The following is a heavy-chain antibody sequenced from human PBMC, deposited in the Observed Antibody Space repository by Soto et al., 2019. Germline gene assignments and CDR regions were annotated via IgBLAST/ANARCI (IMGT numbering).Heavy chain of an antibody. D-gene: IGHD6-19*01. CDR3: AIGPPSIRWYQNIYYYFGFDA. V-gene: IGHV3-33*01. Sequence: QEQRVQTGGGVVPPGRSLILSCVASGFTFSTDAMHWDRQAPGKGLEWVAVVWSDGNKQYYADSVMRRFTISRDNSRNTRCLQENSLTAENTALHFCAIGPPSIRWYQNIYYYFGFDAGGQGSTVTVTS. CDR1: GFTFSTDA. J-gene: IGHJ6*01. CDR2: VWSDGNKQ.